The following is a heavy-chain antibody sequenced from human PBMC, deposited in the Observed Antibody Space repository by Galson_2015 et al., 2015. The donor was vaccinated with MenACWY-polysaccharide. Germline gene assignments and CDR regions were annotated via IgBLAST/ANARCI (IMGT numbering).Heavy chain of an antibody. Sequence: SLRLSCAASGSRFSNSGMHWVRQAPGKGLEWVAVIQNDGSEILYADSVKGRFTISRDNSKNTLFLEMNSLGAEDTAVYYCAREGSRIVFHAFDTWGQRTMVTVSS. V-gene: IGHV3-33*01. CDR1: GSRFSNSG. CDR3: AREGSRIVFHAFDT. CDR2: IQNDGSEI. J-gene: IGHJ3*02. D-gene: IGHD6-13*01.